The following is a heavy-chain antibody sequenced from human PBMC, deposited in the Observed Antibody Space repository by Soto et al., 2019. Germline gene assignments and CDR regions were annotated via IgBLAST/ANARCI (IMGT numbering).Heavy chain of an antibody. CDR1: GFTVCSYG. D-gene: IGHD3-22*01. CDR2: ISYDGSNK. J-gene: IGHJ3*02. CDR3: AKGSYYYDSSGYDDAFDI. Sequence: HGGSLRLCCAACGFTVCSYGMHGVRQDPGKGLEWVAVISYDGSNKYYADSVKGRFTISRDNSKNTLYLQMNSLRAEDTAVYYCAKGSYYYDSSGYDDAFDIWGQGTMVTVSS. V-gene: IGHV3-30*18.